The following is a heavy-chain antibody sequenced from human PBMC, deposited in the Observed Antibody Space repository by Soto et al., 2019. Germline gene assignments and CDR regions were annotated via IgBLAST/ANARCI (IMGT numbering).Heavy chain of an antibody. J-gene: IGHJ1*01. CDR2: VSYCGNNK. CDR3: AKSPALGPTGIWH. Sequence: PAESLSLSCTVSGFTFSSYAMHWVRQPPGKGLEWVAVVSYCGNNKYYASSVKSRVTISRATSKNTRYLQMMTLTPDDTAVYYCAKSPALGPTGIWHWGQGTLVTVSS. V-gene: IGHV3-30-3*02. D-gene: IGHD4-17*01. CDR1: GFTFSSYA.